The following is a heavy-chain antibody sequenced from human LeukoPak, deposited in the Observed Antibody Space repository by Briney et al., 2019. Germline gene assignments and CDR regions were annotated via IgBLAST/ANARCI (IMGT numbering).Heavy chain of an antibody. CDR1: GDSISSYY. CDR2: IYYSGST. J-gene: IGHJ2*01. Sequence: SETLSLTCTVSGDSISSYYWNWIRQPPGKGLEWIGNIYYSGSTDYNPSLKSRVTISLDTSKNQISLRLSSVTAAGTAVYHCARDKGPYWYFDLWGRGTLVTVSS. V-gene: IGHV4-59*01. CDR3: ARDKGPYWYFDL.